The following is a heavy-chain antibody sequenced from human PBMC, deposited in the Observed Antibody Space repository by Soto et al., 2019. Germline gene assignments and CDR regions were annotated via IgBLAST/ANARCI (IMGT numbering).Heavy chain of an antibody. V-gene: IGHV1-18*01. Sequence: QDQLVQSGGEVKKPGASVKVSCKASGYSFTNYGITCVRQAPGQGFEWMGWISAYNGDTNYAQKLQGRVTMTTDASTLTAYLELRSLRSDDTAFYYCARDRGVAPPVAGNTHYYYYMDVWGKGTTVTVSS. D-gene: IGHD6-19*01. J-gene: IGHJ6*03. CDR1: GYSFTNYG. CDR2: ISAYNGDT. CDR3: ARDRGVAPPVAGNTHYYYYMDV.